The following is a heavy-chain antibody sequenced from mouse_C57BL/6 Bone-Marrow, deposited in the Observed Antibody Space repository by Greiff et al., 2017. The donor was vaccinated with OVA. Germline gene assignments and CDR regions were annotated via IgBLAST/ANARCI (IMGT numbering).Heavy chain of an antibody. Sequence: VQLQQSGPELVKPGASVKISCKASGYAFSSSWMNWVKPRPGKGLEWIGRIYPGDGDTNSNGQFKGKATLTADKSSSTAYMQLSSLTSEDSAVYFCAPIYYYGSSLFAYWGQGTLVTVSA. CDR1: GYAFSSSW. D-gene: IGHD1-1*01. J-gene: IGHJ3*01. CDR3: APIYYYGSSLFAY. V-gene: IGHV1-82*01. CDR2: IYPGDGDT.